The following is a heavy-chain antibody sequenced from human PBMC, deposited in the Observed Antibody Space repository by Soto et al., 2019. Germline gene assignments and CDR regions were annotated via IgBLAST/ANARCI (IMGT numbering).Heavy chain of an antibody. CDR3: SRLDLLMVRVRGGGDYYYYGMDV. Sequence: QVQLVQSGAEVKKPGASVKVSCKASGYTFTSYDINWVRQATGQGLEWMGWMNPNSGNTGYAQKFQGRVTMTRNTSISTAYMELSSLRSEDTAVYYCSRLDLLMVRVRGGGDYYYYGMDVWGQGTTVTVSS. V-gene: IGHV1-8*01. CDR1: GYTFTSYD. CDR2: MNPNSGNT. J-gene: IGHJ6*02. D-gene: IGHD3-10*01.